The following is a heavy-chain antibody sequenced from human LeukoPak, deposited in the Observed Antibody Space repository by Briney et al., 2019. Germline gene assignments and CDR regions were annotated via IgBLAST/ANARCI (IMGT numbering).Heavy chain of an antibody. CDR2: IYPGDSDT. CDR3: AMVRGAVDWYFDL. Sequence: HGESLKISCKGSGYSFTSYWIGWVRQMPGKGLEWMEIIYPGDSDTRYSPSFQGQVTISADKSISTAYLQWSSLKASDTAMYYCAMVRGAVDWYFDLWGRGTLVTVSS. CDR1: GYSFTSYW. D-gene: IGHD3-10*01. J-gene: IGHJ2*01. V-gene: IGHV5-51*01.